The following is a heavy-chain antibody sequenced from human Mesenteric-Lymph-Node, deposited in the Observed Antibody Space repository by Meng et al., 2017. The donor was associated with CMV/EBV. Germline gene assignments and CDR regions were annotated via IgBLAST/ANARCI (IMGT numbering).Heavy chain of an antibody. Sequence: HVRVVLAGAEVKKPGASVRVPCQASGYTFIDYYINWVRQAPGQGLEWMGRIKPKTGGRSYAQNFQGRVTMTRDTSINTAYREVNRLNSDDTAMYYCARDRDTDWYSPFDYWGPGTLVTVSS. V-gene: IGHV1-2*06. J-gene: IGHJ4*02. CDR2: IKPKTGGR. CDR3: ARDRDTDWYSPFDY. D-gene: IGHD3-9*01. CDR1: GYTFIDYY.